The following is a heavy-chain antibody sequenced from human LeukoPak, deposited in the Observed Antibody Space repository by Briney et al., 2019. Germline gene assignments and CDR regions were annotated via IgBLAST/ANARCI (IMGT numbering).Heavy chain of an antibody. CDR1: GFTFSTYI. J-gene: IGHJ4*02. D-gene: IGHD2/OR15-2a*01. Sequence: PGGSLRLSCGASGFTFSTYIMIWVRQPPGKGLEWVSSISGGSSYIRYTDSLKGRFTISRDNVKNSVYLQMYFCARDHDSNSASLDYWGQGTLVTVSS. CDR3: LDY. V-gene: IGHV3-21*01. CDR2: ISGGSSYI.